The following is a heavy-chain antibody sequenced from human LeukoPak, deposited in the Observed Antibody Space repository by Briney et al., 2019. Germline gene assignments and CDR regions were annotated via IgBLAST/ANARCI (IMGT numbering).Heavy chain of an antibody. CDR2: ISYDGSNK. CDR1: GFTFSRYS. CDR3: AKDYSSSSDYFDF. V-gene: IGHV3-30*18. D-gene: IGHD6-13*01. Sequence: GGSLRLSCAVSGFTFSRYSMNWVRQAPGKGLEWVAFISYDGSNKYYADSVKGRFTISRDNSKKTLYLEMNSLRPEDTALYCCAKDYSSSSDYFDFWGQGTLVTVSS. J-gene: IGHJ4*02.